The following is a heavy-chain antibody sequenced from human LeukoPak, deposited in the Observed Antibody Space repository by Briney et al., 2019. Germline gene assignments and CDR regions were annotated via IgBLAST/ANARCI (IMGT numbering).Heavy chain of an antibody. J-gene: IGHJ4*02. V-gene: IGHV3-15*01. Sequence: GGSLRLSCAASGFTFSDYYMSWVRQAPGKGLEWIGRIKSKRDGGTTDYAAPAQGRFAMSRDDSQNTVYLQMNSLKTADTAVYYCTTDGGIGPSPIFDYWGQGTLLTVSS. CDR3: TTDGGIGPSPIFDY. D-gene: IGHD6-13*01. CDR1: GFTFSDYY. CDR2: IKSKRDGGTT.